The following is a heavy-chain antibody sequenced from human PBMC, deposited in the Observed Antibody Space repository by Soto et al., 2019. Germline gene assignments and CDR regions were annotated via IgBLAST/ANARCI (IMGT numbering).Heavy chain of an antibody. CDR1: GVSISSGDYY. Sequence: SETLSLTCTVSGVSISSGDYYWSWIRQPPGKGLEWIGYIYYSGSTYYNPSLKSRVTISVDTSKNQFSLKLSSVTAADTAVYYCARGAEMVRGVIIDNWFDPWGQGTLVTVSS. CDR3: ARGAEMVRGVIIDNWFDP. CDR2: IYYSGST. J-gene: IGHJ5*02. V-gene: IGHV4-30-4*01. D-gene: IGHD3-10*01.